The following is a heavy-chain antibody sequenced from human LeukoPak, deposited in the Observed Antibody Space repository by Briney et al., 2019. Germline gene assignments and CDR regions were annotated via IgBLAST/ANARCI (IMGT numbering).Heavy chain of an antibody. J-gene: IGHJ5*02. CDR1: GFTFSSYS. V-gene: IGHV3-21*01. CDR3: ARVRTPYCGGDCYPNWFDP. D-gene: IGHD2-21*02. Sequence: GGSLRLSCAASGFTFSSYSMNWVRQAPGKGLEWVSSITSSSNYIYYADSVKGRFTISRDSAKNSLYLQMNSLRAEDTAVYYCARVRTPYCGGDCYPNWFDPWGQGTLVTVSS. CDR2: ITSSSNYI.